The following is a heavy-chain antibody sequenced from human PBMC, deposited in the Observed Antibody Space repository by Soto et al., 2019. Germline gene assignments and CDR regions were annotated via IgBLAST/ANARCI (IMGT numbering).Heavy chain of an antibody. Sequence: ASVKVSCKACGGTFSSYAISWVRQAPGQGLEWMGGIIPIFGTANYAQKFQGRVTITADESTSTAYMELSSPRSEDTAVYYCARRYYYDSSGYPYYYYYGMDVWGQATTVTVSS. V-gene: IGHV1-69*13. CDR1: GGTFSSYA. D-gene: IGHD3-22*01. CDR2: IIPIFGTA. J-gene: IGHJ6*02. CDR3: ARRYYYDSSGYPYYYYYGMDV.